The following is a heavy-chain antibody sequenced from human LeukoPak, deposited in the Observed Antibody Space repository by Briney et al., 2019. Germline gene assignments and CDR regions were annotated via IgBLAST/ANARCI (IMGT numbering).Heavy chain of an antibody. Sequence: PGGSLRLSCAASGFTFSSYEMNWVRQAPGKGLEWVSYISSSGSTIYYADSVKGRFTISRDNAKNSLYLQMNSLRAEDTAVYYCASLWFGELDDYWGQGTLVTVSS. V-gene: IGHV3-48*03. J-gene: IGHJ4*02. CDR2: ISSSGSTI. CDR3: ASLWFGELDDY. CDR1: GFTFSSYE. D-gene: IGHD3-10*01.